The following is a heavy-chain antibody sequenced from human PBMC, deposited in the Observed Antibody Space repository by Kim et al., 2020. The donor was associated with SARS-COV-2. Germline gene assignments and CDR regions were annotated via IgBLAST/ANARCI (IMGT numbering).Heavy chain of an antibody. D-gene: IGHD6-13*01. CDR2: ISSSGAYI. CDR1: GFSFDAHS. J-gene: IGHJ4*02. V-gene: IGHV3-21*01. CDR3: ARDSAAAGTASDY. Sequence: GGSLRLSCAGSGFSFDAHSMNWVRQAPGRGLEWVSSISSSGAYISYADSVKGRFTISRDNAENSLYLQMNSLRAEDTAVYYCARDSAAAGTASDYWGQGT.